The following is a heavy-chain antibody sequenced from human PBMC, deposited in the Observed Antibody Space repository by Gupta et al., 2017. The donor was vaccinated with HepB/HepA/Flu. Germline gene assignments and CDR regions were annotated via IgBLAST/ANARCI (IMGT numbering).Heavy chain of an antibody. J-gene: IGHJ6*02. CDR3: ASSLLRHHYYGLDV. CDR1: GFTFTSYW. Sequence: EVQLVESGGGLVQPGGSLRLSCAASGFTFTSYWMSWVRQAPGKGLEWVANIKQDGSERYYVDSVKGRFTISRDNAKDSLYLQINSLRAEDTAVYYCASSLLRHHYYGLDVWGQGTTVTVSS. CDR2: IKQDGSER. V-gene: IGHV3-7*01. D-gene: IGHD3-3*01.